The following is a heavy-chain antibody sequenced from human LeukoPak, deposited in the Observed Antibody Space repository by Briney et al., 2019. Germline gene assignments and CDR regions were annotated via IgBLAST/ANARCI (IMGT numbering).Heavy chain of an antibody. CDR1: GVTVRNVR. V-gene: IGHV3-15*01. CDR3: TSTLGY. CDR2: VKENTDGGTT. D-gene: IGHD3-16*01. Sequence: WGSLRLSCAASGVTVRNVRLTWVRQASGKGLEWVGRVKENTDGGTTDYAAPVKSRFTISRDDSKNTLYLQMNSLKTENTALYYCTSTLGYWGQGTLVTVSS. J-gene: IGHJ4*02.